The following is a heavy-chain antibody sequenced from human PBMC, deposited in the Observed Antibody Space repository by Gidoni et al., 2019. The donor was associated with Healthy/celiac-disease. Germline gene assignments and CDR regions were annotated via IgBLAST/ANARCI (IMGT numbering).Heavy chain of an antibody. Sequence: QVQLVESGGGVVQPGRSLRLSCAASGFPFSSYGMHWVRQAPGKGLEWVAVIWYDGSNKYYADSVKGRFTISRDNSKNTLYLQMNSLRAEDTAVYYCARDTLKLTTVTIYGMDVWGQGTTVTVSS. D-gene: IGHD4-17*01. J-gene: IGHJ6*02. CDR2: IWYDGSNK. V-gene: IGHV3-33*01. CDR1: GFPFSSYG. CDR3: ARDTLKLTTVTIYGMDV.